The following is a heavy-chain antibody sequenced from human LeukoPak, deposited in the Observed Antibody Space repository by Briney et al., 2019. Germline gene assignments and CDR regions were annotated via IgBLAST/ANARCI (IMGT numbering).Heavy chain of an antibody. CDR3: ATAQKNYYDSSGPFDI. D-gene: IGHD3-22*01. Sequence: ASVKVSCKASGGTFSSYAISWVRQVPGQGLEWMGGIIPIFGTANYAQKFQGRVTITTDESTSTAYMELSSLRSEDTAVYYCATAQKNYYDSSGPFDIWGQGTMVTVSS. V-gene: IGHV1-69*05. J-gene: IGHJ3*02. CDR1: GGTFSSYA. CDR2: IIPIFGTA.